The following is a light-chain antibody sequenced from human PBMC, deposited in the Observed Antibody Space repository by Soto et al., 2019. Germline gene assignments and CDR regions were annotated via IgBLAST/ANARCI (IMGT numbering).Light chain of an antibody. CDR1: QDISNS. J-gene: IGKJ5*01. V-gene: IGKV1-33*01. Sequence: DIQMTQSPSSLSASVGDRVTITCQASQDISNSLNWYQQKTGKAPKLLIYDASNLETGVPSRFSGSGSGTDFTFSISSLQPEDVATYYCQQYDGLPTFGQGTRREIK. CDR3: QQYDGLPT. CDR2: DAS.